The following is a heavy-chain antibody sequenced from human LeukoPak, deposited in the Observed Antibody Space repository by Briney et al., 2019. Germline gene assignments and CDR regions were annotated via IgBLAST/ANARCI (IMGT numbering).Heavy chain of an antibody. J-gene: IGHJ4*02. V-gene: IGHV1-69*06. CDR2: IIPIFGTA. Sequence: SVKVSCKASGGTFSSYAISWVRQAPGQGLEWMGGIIPIFGTANYAQKFQGRVTITADKSTSTAYMELSSLRSEDTAVYYCARGALPYYDFWSGYTSSDYWGQGTLVTVSS. CDR3: ARGALPYYDFWSGYTSSDY. CDR1: GGTFSSYA. D-gene: IGHD3-3*01.